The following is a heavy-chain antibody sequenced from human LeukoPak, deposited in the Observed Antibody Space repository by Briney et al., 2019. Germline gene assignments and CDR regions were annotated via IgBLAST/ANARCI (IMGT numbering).Heavy chain of an antibody. J-gene: IGHJ4*02. CDR1: GFTFSSYS. CDR3: ARAYSSSWVATGGYYFDY. V-gene: IGHV3-21*04. Sequence: GGSLRLSCAASGFTFSSYSMNWVRQAPGKGLEWVSSISSSSSSYIYYADSVKGRFTISRDNAKNSLYLQMNSLRAEDTALYYCARAYSSSWVATGGYYFDYWGQGTLVTVSS. CDR2: ISSSSSSYI. D-gene: IGHD6-13*01.